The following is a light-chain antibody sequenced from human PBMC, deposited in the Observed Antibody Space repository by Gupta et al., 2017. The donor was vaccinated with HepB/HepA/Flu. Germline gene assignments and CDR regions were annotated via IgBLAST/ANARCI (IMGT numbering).Light chain of an antibody. Sequence: DTQMTQSPSSVSASVGDRVTISCRASRVISSFLNWYQHKPGKAPTLLIYAATNYQSWVPVRFRGGGSGTEFTLTISGLQPEDFATYYCQQNYDVPYTFGQGTKLEI. CDR2: AAT. CDR3: QQNYDVPYT. J-gene: IGKJ2*01. V-gene: IGKV1-39*01. CDR1: RVISSF.